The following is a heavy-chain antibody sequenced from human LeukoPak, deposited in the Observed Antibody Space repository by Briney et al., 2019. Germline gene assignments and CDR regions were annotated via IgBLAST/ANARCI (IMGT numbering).Heavy chain of an antibody. CDR1: GDSFSSVTDY. J-gene: IGHJ6*03. V-gene: IGHV4-39*07. CDR2: GDYSGGT. CDR3: ARRIGGRGSSSLLPYYYMDV. Sequence: PSETLSLTCTVSGDSFSSVTDYWAWIRQPPGKGPEWIASGDYSGGTYYNPSLESRVAISADMSKNQFSLKLSSVTAADTAVYYCARRIGGRGSSSLLPYYYMDVWGKGTTVTVSS. D-gene: IGHD6-6*01.